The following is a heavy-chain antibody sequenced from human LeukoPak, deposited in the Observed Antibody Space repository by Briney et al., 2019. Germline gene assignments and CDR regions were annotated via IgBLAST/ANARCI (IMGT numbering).Heavy chain of an antibody. V-gene: IGHV4-59*08. CDR2: IHYNGSP. D-gene: IGHD3-10*01. Sequence: SETLSLTCTVSGGSISSYSWSWIRQPPGKGLEWIGYIHYNGSPNYNPSLKSRVTISVDTSKNQFSLKLTSVTAADTAVYYCARNGYGSGSSWWGQGTLVTVSS. CDR1: GGSISSYS. CDR3: ARNGYGSGSSW. J-gene: IGHJ4*02.